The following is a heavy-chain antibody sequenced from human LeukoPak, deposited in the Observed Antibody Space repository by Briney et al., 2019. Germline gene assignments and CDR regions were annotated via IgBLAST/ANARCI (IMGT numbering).Heavy chain of an antibody. V-gene: IGHV3-33*01. CDR2: IWYDGSNK. J-gene: IGHJ4*02. Sequence: GRSLRLSCAASGFTFSSYGMHWVRQAPGKGLEWVAVIWYDGSNKYYADSVKGRFTISRDNSKNTLYLQMNSLRAEDSAVYFCARRDSSGWYYFDYWGPGTLVTVSP. D-gene: IGHD6-19*01. CDR1: GFTFSSYG. CDR3: ARRDSSGWYYFDY.